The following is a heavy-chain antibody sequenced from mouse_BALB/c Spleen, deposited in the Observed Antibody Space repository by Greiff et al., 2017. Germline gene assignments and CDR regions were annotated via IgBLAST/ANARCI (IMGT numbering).Heavy chain of an antibody. J-gene: IGHJ4*01. Sequence: VKLQESGPGLVAPSQSLSITCTVSGFSLTSYGVHWVRQPPGKGLEWLGVIWAGGSTNYNSALMSRLSISKDNSKSQVFLKMNSLQTDDTAMYYCARDNYRYVGAMDYWGQGTSVTVSS. CDR1: GFSLTSYG. CDR2: IWAGGST. CDR3: ARDNYRYVGAMDY. D-gene: IGHD2-14*01. V-gene: IGHV2-9*02.